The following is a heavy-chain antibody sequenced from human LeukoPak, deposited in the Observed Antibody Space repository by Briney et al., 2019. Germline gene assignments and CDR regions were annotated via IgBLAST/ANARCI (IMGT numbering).Heavy chain of an antibody. Sequence: PSETLSLTCAVSGDSVSGSSWWNWVRQTPTKGLEWIGEIHHSGRTNYNPSLKTRVTMSIDKSKNEVFLKLTSVTPADTAVYFCARASYDFLTAYYIDYWGQGTLVTVSS. J-gene: IGHJ4*02. CDR3: ARASYDFLTAYYIDY. V-gene: IGHV4-4*02. D-gene: IGHD3-9*01. CDR1: GDSVSGSSW. CDR2: IHHSGRT.